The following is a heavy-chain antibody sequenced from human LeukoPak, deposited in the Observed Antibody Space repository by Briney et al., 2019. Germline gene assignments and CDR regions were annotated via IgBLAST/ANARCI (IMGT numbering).Heavy chain of an antibody. CDR1: GFTFSSYR. D-gene: IGHD6-19*01. CDR3: ARDSSGWYIAFDI. V-gene: IGHV3-7*01. J-gene: IGHJ3*02. Sequence: GGSLRLSCAASGFTFSSYRMSWVRQAPGKGLEWVANIKQDGSEKYYVDSVKGRFTISRDNAKNSLYLQMNSLRAEDTAVYYCARDSSGWYIAFDIWGQGTMVTVSS. CDR2: IKQDGSEK.